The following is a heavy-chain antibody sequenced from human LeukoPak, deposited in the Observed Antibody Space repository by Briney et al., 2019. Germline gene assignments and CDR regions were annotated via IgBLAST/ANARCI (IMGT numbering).Heavy chain of an antibody. D-gene: IGHD6-6*01. CDR3: ARGGGYSSSGNWFDP. CDR2: KNPNSGNT. CDR1: GYTYTSYD. V-gene: IGHV1-8*01. Sequence: GASVKVSCKASGYTYTSYDINWVRQATGQGLEWMGWKNPNSGNTGYAQKFQGRVTMTRNTSISTAYMELSSLKSEDTAVYYCARGGGYSSSGNWFDPWGQGTLVTVSS. J-gene: IGHJ5*02.